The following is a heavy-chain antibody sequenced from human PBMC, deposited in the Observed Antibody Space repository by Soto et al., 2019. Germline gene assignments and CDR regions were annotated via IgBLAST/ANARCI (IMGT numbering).Heavy chain of an antibody. D-gene: IGHD3-10*01. V-gene: IGHV3-23*01. J-gene: IGHJ4*02. CDR1: GFTFSNYA. Sequence: GGSLRLSCAASGFTFSNYAISWVRQTPGKGLEWVSVISGSGDFTYYADSVKGRFTISRDNPKNTIYLQMNSLRAEDTAVYYCAKGFYGSGSYYNERAFDSWGQGPLVTVSS. CDR2: ISGSGDFT. CDR3: AKGFYGSGSYYNERAFDS.